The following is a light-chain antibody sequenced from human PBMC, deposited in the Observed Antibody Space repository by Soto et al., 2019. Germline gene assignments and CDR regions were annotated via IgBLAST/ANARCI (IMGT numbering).Light chain of an antibody. V-gene: IGLV2-8*01. J-gene: IGLJ1*01. Sequence: QRVLTQAPSAKGLDGGGGTIFSTGTSSDVGAYNYVSWYQQHPGKAPKVMIYEVSKRPSGVPDRFSGSKSGNTASLTVSGLQVEDEADYYCTAHAGSNNVYVFGTGTKVTV. CDR2: EVS. CDR1: SSDVGAYNY. CDR3: TAHAGSNNVYV.